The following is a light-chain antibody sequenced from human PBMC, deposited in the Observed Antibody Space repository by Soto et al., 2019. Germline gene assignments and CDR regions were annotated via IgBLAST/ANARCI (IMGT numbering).Light chain of an antibody. V-gene: IGKV3-15*01. CDR2: GAS. CDR1: QSVRSN. CDR3: QQYNNWPRT. J-gene: IGKJ1*01. Sequence: EIVMTQSPATLSVSPGERAALSCRASQSVRSNFAWYQQKPGQAPRLLIFGASTRASGIPARFSGSGSGTEFTLTISSLRSEDFAVYYCQQYNNWPRTFGQGTKV.